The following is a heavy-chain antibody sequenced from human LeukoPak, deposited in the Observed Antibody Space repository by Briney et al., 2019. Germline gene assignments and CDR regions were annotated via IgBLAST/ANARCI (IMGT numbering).Heavy chain of an antibody. CDR1: GGSISSYY. CDR2: IYYGGST. J-gene: IGHJ6*04. V-gene: IGHV4-59*01. CDR3: ARGDYYGSGSYYDDVDWYYYGMDV. D-gene: IGHD3-10*01. Sequence: PSETLSLTCTVSGGSISSYYWSWIRQPPGKGLEWIGYIYYGGSTNYNPSLKSRVTISVDTSKNQFSLKLSSVTAADTAVYYCARGDYYGSGSYYDDVDWYYYGMDVWGKGTTVTVSS.